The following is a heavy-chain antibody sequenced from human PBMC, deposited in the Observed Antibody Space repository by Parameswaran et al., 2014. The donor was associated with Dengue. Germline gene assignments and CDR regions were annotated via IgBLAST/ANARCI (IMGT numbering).Heavy chain of an antibody. V-gene: IGHV1-69*01. Sequence: WVRQAPGQGLEWMGGIIPIFGTANYAQKFQGRVTITADESTSTAYMELSSLRSEDTAVYYCAREADCSSTSCYSYYYYMDVWGKGTTVTVSS. CDR3: AREADCSSTSCYSYYYYMDV. D-gene: IGHD2-2*01. J-gene: IGHJ6*03. CDR2: IIPIFGTA.